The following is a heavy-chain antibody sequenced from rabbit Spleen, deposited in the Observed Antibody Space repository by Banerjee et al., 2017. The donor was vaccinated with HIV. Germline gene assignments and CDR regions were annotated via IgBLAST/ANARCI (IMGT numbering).Heavy chain of an antibody. CDR2: IDPVFRSA. J-gene: IGHJ4*01. CDR1: GFDFNNYY. CDR3: ARHPGGSVDL. D-gene: IGHD7-1*01. Sequence: QLKESGGGLVQPGGSLKLSCTASGFDFNNYYMSWVRQAPGKGLEWIGYIDPVFRSAYYASWVNGRFSISRENTQNTVYLQLNSLTAADTAIYFCARHPGGSVDLWGPGTLVTVS. V-gene: IGHV1S7*01.